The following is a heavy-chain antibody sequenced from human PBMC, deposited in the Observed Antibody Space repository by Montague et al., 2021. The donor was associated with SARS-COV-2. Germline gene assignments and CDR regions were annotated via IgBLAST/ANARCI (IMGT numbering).Heavy chain of an antibody. CDR1: GGSISSGSYY. J-gene: IGHJ5*01. CDR3: IRDLASVDS. V-gene: IGHV4-61*02. CDR2: VYASGIT. Sequence: TLSLTYTVSGGSISSGSYYWSWIRQPAGKGLEWIGRVYASGITNYNPSLKSRVTISLDTSKNQFSMRLSSVTAADTALYYCIRDLASVDSWGQGTLVTVSS.